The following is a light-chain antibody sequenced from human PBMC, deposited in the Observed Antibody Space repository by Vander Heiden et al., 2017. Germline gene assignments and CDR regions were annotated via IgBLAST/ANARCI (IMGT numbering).Light chain of an antibody. V-gene: IGLV3-21*02. CDR2: DDS. CDR1: NSGSKR. J-gene: IGLJ2*01. CDR3: QVWDSSSDHP. Sequence: SYLLAHPPSVLVAPGQTARITCGGSNSGSKRVHWYQQKPGQAPVLVVYDDSDRPSGIPERFSGSNSGNTATLTISRVEAGDEADYYCQVWDSSSDHPFGGGTKLTVL.